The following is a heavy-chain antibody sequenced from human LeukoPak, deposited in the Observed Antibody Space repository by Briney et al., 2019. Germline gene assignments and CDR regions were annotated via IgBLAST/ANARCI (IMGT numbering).Heavy chain of an antibody. Sequence: SETLSLTCTVSGGSISSYYWSWIRQPPGKGLDWIGHFYQSAGTYYNPSLKGRVTISVDTSKKQVSLKLNSVTAADTAVYYCARERGSGTYYRATYDFWGQGTLVTVSA. CDR1: GGSISSYY. D-gene: IGHD3-10*01. V-gene: IGHV4-59*13. CDR2: FYQSAGT. J-gene: IGHJ4*02. CDR3: ARERGSGTYYRATYDF.